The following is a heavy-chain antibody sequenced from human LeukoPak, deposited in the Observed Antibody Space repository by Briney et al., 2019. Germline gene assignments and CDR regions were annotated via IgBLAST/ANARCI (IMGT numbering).Heavy chain of an antibody. CDR3: ARGSRRITMVRDPYYFDY. D-gene: IGHD3-10*01. J-gene: IGHJ4*02. CDR2: IYYSGST. Sequence: ETLSLTCTVSGGSISSSSYYWGWIRQPPGKGLEWIGSIYYSGSTYYNPSLKSRVTISVDTSKNQFSLKLSSVTAADTAVYYCARGSRRITMVRDPYYFDYWGQGTLVTVSS. V-gene: IGHV4-39*07. CDR1: GGSISSSSYY.